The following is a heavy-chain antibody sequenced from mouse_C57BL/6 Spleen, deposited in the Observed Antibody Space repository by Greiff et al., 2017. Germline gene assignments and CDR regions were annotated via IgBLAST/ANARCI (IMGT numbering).Heavy chain of an antibody. CDR3: TSEGFITTADWYFDV. V-gene: IGHV1-15*01. CDR1: GYTFTDYE. D-gene: IGHD1-1*01. J-gene: IGHJ1*03. Sequence: QVQLQQSGAELVRPGASVTLSCKASGYTFTDYEMHWVKQTPVHGLEWIGAIDPETGGTAYNQKFKGKAILTADKSSSTAYMELRSLTSEDSAVYYCTSEGFITTADWYFDVWGTGTTVTVSS. CDR2: IDPETGGT.